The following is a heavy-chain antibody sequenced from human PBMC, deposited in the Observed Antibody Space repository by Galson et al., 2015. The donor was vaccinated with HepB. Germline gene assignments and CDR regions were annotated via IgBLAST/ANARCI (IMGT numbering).Heavy chain of an antibody. J-gene: IGHJ4*02. CDR3: ARDDYGDYVGTFDY. D-gene: IGHD4-17*01. CDR2: ISAYNGNT. CDR1: GYTFTSYG. Sequence: SVKVSCKASGYTFTSYGISWVRQAPGQGLEWMGWISAYNGNTNYAQKLQGRVTMTTDTSTSTAYMELRSLRSDDTAVYYCARDDYGDYVGTFDYWGQGTLVTVSS. V-gene: IGHV1-18*04.